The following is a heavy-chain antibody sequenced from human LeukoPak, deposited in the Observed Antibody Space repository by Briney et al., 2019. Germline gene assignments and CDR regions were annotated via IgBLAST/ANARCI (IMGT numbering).Heavy chain of an antibody. CDR3: ARDPFVRGVYYYGMDV. Sequence: GGSLRLSCAASGFTFSDYYMSWIRQAPGKGLEWVSYISSSSSYTNYADSVKGRFTISRDNAKNSLYLQMNSLRAEDTAVYYCARDPFVRGVYYYGMDVWGKGTTVTVSS. CDR1: GFTFSDYY. V-gene: IGHV3-11*06. D-gene: IGHD3-10*01. J-gene: IGHJ6*04. CDR2: ISSSSSYT.